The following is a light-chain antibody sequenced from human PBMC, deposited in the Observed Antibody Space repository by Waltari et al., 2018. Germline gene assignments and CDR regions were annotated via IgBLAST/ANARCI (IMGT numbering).Light chain of an antibody. V-gene: IGLV2-14*03. CDR3: SSHISSSTLEL. CDR1: SSDVGAFNY. CDR2: DVS. J-gene: IGLJ2*01. Sequence: QSALTQPASVSGSPGQSITISCTGTSSDVGAFNYVSWYQQHPGKAPKLMIVDVSDRPSGVSSRFSGSKSGNTASLTISGLQAQDEADYYCSSHISSSTLELFGGGTSLTVL.